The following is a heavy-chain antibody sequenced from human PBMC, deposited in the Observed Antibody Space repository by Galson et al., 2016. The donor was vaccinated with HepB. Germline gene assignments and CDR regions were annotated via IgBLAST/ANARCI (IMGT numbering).Heavy chain of an antibody. CDR3: ARGRPYCSSTSCYPTYYYYYGMDV. CDR2: IWYDGSNK. Sequence: SLRLSCAASGFTFGSYGMHWVRQAPGKGLEWVAVIWYDGSNKYYADSVKGRFTISRDNSKNTLYLQMNSLRAEDTAVYYGARGRPYCSSTSCYPTYYYYYGMDVWGQGTTVTVSS. CDR1: GFTFGSYG. V-gene: IGHV3-33*01. J-gene: IGHJ6*02. D-gene: IGHD2-2*01.